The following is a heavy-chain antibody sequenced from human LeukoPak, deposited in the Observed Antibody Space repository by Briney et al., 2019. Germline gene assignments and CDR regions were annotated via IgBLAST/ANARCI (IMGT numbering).Heavy chain of an antibody. Sequence: GASVKVSCKASGYTFTSYGISWVRQAPGQGLEWMGWISAYNGNTNYAQKLQGRVTMTTDTSTSTAYMELRSLRSDDTAVYYCAREYEYYYGSGSSNLYYYYYMDVWGKGTTVTVSS. J-gene: IGHJ6*03. CDR3: AREYEYYYGSGSSNLYYYYYMDV. D-gene: IGHD3-10*01. V-gene: IGHV1-18*01. CDR1: GYTFTSYG. CDR2: ISAYNGNT.